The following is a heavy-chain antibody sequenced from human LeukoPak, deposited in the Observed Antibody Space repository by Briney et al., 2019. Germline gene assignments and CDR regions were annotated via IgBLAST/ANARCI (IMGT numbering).Heavy chain of an antibody. J-gene: IGHJ6*02. Sequence: GASVKVSCKASGYTFTSYYMHWVRQAPGQGLEWMGIINPSGGSTSYAQKFQGRVTMTRDTSTSTVYMELSSLRSEDTAVYYCATWGPSSGSYFHYYYGMDVWGQGTTVTVSS. V-gene: IGHV1-46*01. CDR2: INPSGGST. CDR3: ATWGPSSGSYFHYYYGMDV. CDR1: GYTFTSYY. D-gene: IGHD1-26*01.